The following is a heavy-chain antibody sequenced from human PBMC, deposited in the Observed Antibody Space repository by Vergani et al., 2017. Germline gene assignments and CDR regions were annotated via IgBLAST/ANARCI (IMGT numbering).Heavy chain of an antibody. CDR2: IYYSGST. Sequence: QLQLQESGPGLVKPSETLSLTCTVSGGSISSSSYYWGWIRQPPGKGLEWIGSIYYSGSTYYNPSLKSRVTISVDTSKNQFSLKLSSVTAADAAVYYCAGDTSGQQLGVDYWGQGTLVTVSS. J-gene: IGHJ4*02. D-gene: IGHD6-13*01. CDR3: AGDTSGQQLGVDY. V-gene: IGHV4-39*07. CDR1: GGSISSSSYY.